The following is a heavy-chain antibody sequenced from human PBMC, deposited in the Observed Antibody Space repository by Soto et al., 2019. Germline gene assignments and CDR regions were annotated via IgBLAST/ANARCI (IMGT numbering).Heavy chain of an antibody. Sequence: PGGSLRLSCLATGFTVSNKYMSWVRQAPGKGLEWVSIIYSNDNRYYADSVKGRFTISRDNSKNTLRLQMSSLRAEDTAVYYCAKDSRSRVSNFECWGQGTLVTVSS. J-gene: IGHJ4*02. CDR3: AKDSRSRVSNFEC. CDR1: GFTVSNKY. V-gene: IGHV3-66*03. D-gene: IGHD2-8*01. CDR2: IYSNDNR.